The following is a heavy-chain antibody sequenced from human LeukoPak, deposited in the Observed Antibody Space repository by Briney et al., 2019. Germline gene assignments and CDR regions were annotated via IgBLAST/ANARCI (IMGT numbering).Heavy chain of an antibody. CDR3: ARRADDAFDI. CDR1: AFSFSSYG. Sequence: GTSLRLSCAASAFSFSSYGMHWVRQAQGKGLEWVALIWYDGSNRYYADSVKGRFTISRDNSKNTLYLQMNSLRAEDTAVYYCARRADDAFDIWGQGTMVTVSS. V-gene: IGHV3-33*01. J-gene: IGHJ3*02. CDR2: IWYDGSNR.